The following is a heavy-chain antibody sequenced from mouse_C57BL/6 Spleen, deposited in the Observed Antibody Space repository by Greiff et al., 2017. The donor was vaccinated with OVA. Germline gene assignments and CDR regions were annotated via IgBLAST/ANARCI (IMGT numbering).Heavy chain of an antibody. J-gene: IGHJ2*01. CDR2: IDPSDSYP. Sequence: VQLQQPGAELVMPGASVKLSCKASGYTFTSYWMHWVKQRPGQGLEWIGEIDPSDSYPNYNQKFKGKSTLTVDKSSSTAYMQLSSLTSEDSAVYYCARGKGHYFDYWGQGTTLTVSS. V-gene: IGHV1-69*01. CDR1: GYTFTSYW. CDR3: ARGKGHYFDY.